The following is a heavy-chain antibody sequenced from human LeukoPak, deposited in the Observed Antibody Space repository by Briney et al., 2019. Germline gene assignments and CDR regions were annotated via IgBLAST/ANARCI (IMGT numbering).Heavy chain of an antibody. J-gene: IGHJ3*02. V-gene: IGHV4-59*06. D-gene: IGHD1-26*01. Sequence: PSETLSLTYTVSGGSISSYYWSWIRQHPGKGLEWVGYIYYSGSTYYNPSLESRVTISVDRSKNQFYLKLSSVTAADTAVYYCARGGNAFDIWGQGTMVTVSS. CDR3: ARGGNAFDI. CDR1: GGSISSYY. CDR2: IYYSGST.